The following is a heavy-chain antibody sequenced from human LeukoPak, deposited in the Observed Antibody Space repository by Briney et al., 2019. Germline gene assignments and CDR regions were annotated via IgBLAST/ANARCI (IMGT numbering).Heavy chain of an antibody. Sequence: GGSLRLSCAASGFTFSDYDIHWVRQAPGKGLEWVTFISHDGNKNFYADSVKGRFTISRDNSRNTLYLQMDNLRPEDTAMYYCSRDDRDHYAGHDCRPNPMLDYWGQGTLVTVSS. CDR1: GFTFSDYD. D-gene: IGHD3-16*01. CDR3: SRDDRDHYAGHDCRPNPMLDY. V-gene: IGHV3-30*03. J-gene: IGHJ4*02. CDR2: ISHDGNKN.